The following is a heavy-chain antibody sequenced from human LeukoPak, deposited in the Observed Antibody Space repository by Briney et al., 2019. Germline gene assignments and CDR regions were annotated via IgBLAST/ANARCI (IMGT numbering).Heavy chain of an antibody. V-gene: IGHV3-74*01. CDR3: ARDYYDSSGYYDY. Sequence: GGSLRLSCAASGFTFSNYWMHWVRQAPGKGLVWVSRINGDGSSTDYADSVKGRFTISRDNAKNTLYLQMNSLRAEDTAVYYCARDYYDSSGYYDYWGQGTLVTVSS. CDR1: GFTFSNYW. J-gene: IGHJ4*02. CDR2: INGDGSST. D-gene: IGHD3-22*01.